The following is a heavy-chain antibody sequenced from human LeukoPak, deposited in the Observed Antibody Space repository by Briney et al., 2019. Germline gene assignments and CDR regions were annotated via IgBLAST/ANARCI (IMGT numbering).Heavy chain of an antibody. CDR1: GGSISSYY. J-gene: IGHJ6*02. D-gene: IGHD3-3*01. V-gene: IGHV4-59*01. CDR3: ARDWTIFGNYYYGMDV. CDR2: IYYSGST. Sequence: PSETLSLTCTVSGGSISSYYWSWIRQPPGKGLEWIGYIYYSGSTNYNPSLKSRVTISVDTSKNQFSLKLSSVTAADTAVYYCARDWTIFGNYYYGMDVWGQGTTVTVSS.